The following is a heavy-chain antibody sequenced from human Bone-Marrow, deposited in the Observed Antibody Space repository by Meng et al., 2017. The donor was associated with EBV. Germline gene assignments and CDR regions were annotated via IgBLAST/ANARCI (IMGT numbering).Heavy chain of an antibody. D-gene: IGHD3-22*01. J-gene: IGHJ4*02. CDR1: XWPFSGYY. CDR2: INHSGST. CDR3: ARGPDYYDSSGYYRGVDY. V-gene: IGHV4-34*01. Sequence: QVQLQQWGAGLLKPSETLSVTCAVXXWPFSGYYWSWIRQPPGKGLEWIGEINHSGSTNYNPSLKSRVTISVDTSKNQFSLKLSSVTAADTAVYYCARGPDYYDSSGYYRGVDYWGQGTLVTVSS.